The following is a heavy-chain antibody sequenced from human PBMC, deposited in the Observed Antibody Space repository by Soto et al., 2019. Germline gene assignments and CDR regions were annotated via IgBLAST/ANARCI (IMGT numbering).Heavy chain of an antibody. J-gene: IGHJ6*02. Sequence: GGSLRLSCAASGFTFSSYAMHWVRQAPGKGLEWVAVISYDGSNKYYADSVKGRFTISRDNSKNTLYLQMNSLRAEDTAVYYCARVAGSYTPQYYYYGMDVWGQGTTVT. CDR2: ISYDGSNK. D-gene: IGHD2-2*02. V-gene: IGHV3-30-3*01. CDR1: GFTFSSYA. CDR3: ARVAGSYTPQYYYYGMDV.